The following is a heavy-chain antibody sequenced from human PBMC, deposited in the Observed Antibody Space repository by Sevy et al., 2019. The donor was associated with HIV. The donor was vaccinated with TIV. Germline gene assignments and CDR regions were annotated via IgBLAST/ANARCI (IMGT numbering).Heavy chain of an antibody. D-gene: IGHD3-22*01. V-gene: IGHV3-23*01. CDR1: GFTFSSYA. CDR2: ISGSGGST. CDR3: ANIGFMIVVVSIDY. J-gene: IGHJ4*02. Sequence: LSLTCAASGFTFSSYAMSWVRQAPGKGLEWVSAISGSGGSTYYADSVKGRFTISRDNSKNTLYLQMNSLRAEDTAVYYCANIGFMIVVVSIDYWGQGTLVTVSS.